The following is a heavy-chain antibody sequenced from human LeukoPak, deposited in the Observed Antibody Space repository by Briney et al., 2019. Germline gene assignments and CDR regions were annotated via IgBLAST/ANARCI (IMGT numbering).Heavy chain of an antibody. CDR3: TQGSAQYFDY. CDR1: GLTLGNVW. D-gene: IGHD2-15*01. J-gene: IGHJ4*02. CDR2: IRSKGDGGTT. V-gene: IGHV3-15*07. Sequence: GGSLRLSCAVSGLTLGNVWMNWVRQAPGKGLEWVGRIRSKGDGGTTDFATFIEGRFTISRDDSKNTLYLQMNRLTSEDTAVYYCTQGSAQYFDYWGQGTLVTVSS.